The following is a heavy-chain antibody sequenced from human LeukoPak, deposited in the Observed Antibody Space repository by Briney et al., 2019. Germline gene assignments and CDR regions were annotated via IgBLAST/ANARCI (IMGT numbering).Heavy chain of an antibody. J-gene: IGHJ5*02. D-gene: IGHD3-3*01. V-gene: IGHV6-1*01. CDR2: AYYTSKWYN. CDR1: GDSVSSNRAA. Sequence: SQTLSLTCAISGDSVSSNRAAWNWFRQSPSRGLEWLGRAYYTSKWYNDYAVSVKSRITVNPDTSKNQFSLHLNSVTPEDTAVYYCARQGFRRFDPWGQGTLVTVSS. CDR3: ARQGFRRFDP.